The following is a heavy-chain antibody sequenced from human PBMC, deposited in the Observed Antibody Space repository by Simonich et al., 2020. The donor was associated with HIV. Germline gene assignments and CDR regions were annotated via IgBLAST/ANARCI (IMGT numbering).Heavy chain of an antibody. CDR3: ARDQAIGTYDY. D-gene: IGHD1-1*01. Sequence: QVQLVESGGGMVQPGRSLTLSCAASGFTFSSYGMHWVRQAPGKGLEWVAVIWYDGSNKDYAESVKVRFTISRDDSKNTLYLQMNSLRAEDTAVYYCARDQAIGTYDYWGQGTLVTVSS. J-gene: IGHJ4*02. V-gene: IGHV3-33*01. CDR1: GFTFSSYG. CDR2: IWYDGSNK.